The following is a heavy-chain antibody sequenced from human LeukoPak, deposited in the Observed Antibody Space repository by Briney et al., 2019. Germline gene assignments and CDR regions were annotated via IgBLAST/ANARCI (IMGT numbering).Heavy chain of an antibody. D-gene: IGHD6-19*01. J-gene: IGHJ4*02. V-gene: IGHV1-69*13. CDR3: ARGGVAVAGTPGAYYFDY. CDR2: IISIFGTA. CDR1: GGTFISYA. Sequence: ASVKVSCKASGGTFISYAISWVRQAPGQGLEWMGGIISIFGTANYAQKFQGRVAITADESTSTAYMELSSLRSEDTAVYYCARGGVAVAGTPGAYYFDYWGQGTLVTVSS.